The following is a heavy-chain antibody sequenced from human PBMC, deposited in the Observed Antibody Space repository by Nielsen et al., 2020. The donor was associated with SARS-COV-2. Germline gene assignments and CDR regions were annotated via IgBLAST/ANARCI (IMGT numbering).Heavy chain of an antibody. CDR2: IIIVFDAA. V-gene: IGHV1-69*13. CDR3: VIVMTALAFDP. CDR1: GGTFSSDA. J-gene: IGHJ5*02. D-gene: IGHD2-21*01. Sequence: SVKVSCKASGGTFSSDAFSWVRQAPGQGLEWLGGIIIVFDAANYAQKFQGRATITADESTNTAYLELSSLRSEDTAVYFCVIVMTALAFDPWGQGTLVTVSS.